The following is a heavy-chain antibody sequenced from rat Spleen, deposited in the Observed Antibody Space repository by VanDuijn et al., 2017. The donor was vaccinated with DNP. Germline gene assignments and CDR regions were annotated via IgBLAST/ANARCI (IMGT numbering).Heavy chain of an antibody. J-gene: IGHJ1*01. CDR1: GYSITSSHR. CDR2: INSAGST. D-gene: IGHD1-2*01. V-gene: IGHV3-3*01. Sequence: EVQLQESGPGLVKPSQSLSLTCSVTGYSITSSHRWNWIRKLPGNKLEWMGYINSAGSTIFNPSLKSRISITRDTSNNQFFLQVNSVITEDTATYYCARAKYSSHYWYFDFWGPGTMVTVSS. CDR3: ARAKYSSHYWYFDF.